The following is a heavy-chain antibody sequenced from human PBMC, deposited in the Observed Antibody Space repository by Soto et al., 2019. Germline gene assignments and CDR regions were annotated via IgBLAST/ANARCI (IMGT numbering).Heavy chain of an antibody. V-gene: IGHV4-34*01. Sequence: SETLSLTCAVYGGSFSGYYWSWIRQPPGKGLEWIGEINHSGSTNYNPSHKSRVTISVDTSKNQFSLKLSSVTAADTAVYYCARGRAPYYGSGSYNYWGQGTLVTVS. CDR3: ARGRAPYYGSGSYNY. D-gene: IGHD3-10*01. J-gene: IGHJ4*02. CDR1: GGSFSGYY. CDR2: INHSGST.